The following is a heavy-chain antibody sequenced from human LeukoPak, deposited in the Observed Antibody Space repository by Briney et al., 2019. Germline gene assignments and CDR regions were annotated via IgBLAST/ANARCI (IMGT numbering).Heavy chain of an antibody. CDR3: ARHGSSGWPQYYGMDV. CDR2: IYTSGST. D-gene: IGHD6-19*01. V-gene: IGHV4-4*07. J-gene: IGHJ6*02. CDR1: GGSISSYY. Sequence: SETLSLTCTVSGGSISSYYWSWIRQPAGKGLEWIGRIYTSGSTNYNPSLKSRVTISVDTSKNQFSLKLSSVTAADTAVYYCARHGSSGWPQYYGMDVWGQGTTVTVSS.